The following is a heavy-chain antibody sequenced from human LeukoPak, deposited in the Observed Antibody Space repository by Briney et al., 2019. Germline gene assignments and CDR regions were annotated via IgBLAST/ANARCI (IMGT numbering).Heavy chain of an antibody. CDR2: INHSGST. V-gene: IGHV4-34*01. Sequence: SETLSLTCTVSGGSISSYYWSWIRQPPGKGLEWIGEINHSGSTNYNPSLKGRVTISVDTSKNQFSLKLSSVTAADTAVYYCARLKRITMVRGVITSYYFDYWGQGTLVTVSS. CDR3: ARLKRITMVRGVITSYYFDY. CDR1: GGSISSYY. D-gene: IGHD3-10*01. J-gene: IGHJ4*02.